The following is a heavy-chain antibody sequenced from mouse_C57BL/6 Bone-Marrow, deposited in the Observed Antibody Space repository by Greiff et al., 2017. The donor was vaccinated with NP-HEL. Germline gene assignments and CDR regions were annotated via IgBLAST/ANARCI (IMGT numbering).Heavy chain of an antibody. CDR2: IYPGSGST. CDR1: GYTFTSYW. Sequence: QVQLQQPGAELVKPGASVKMSCKASGYTFTSYWITWVKQRPGQGLEWIGDIYPGSGSTNYNEKFKSKATLTVDTSSSTAYMQLSSLTSEDSAVYYCARSGGYYRRWYFDVWGTGTTVTVSS. CDR3: ARSGGYYRRWYFDV. D-gene: IGHD2-14*01. V-gene: IGHV1-55*01. J-gene: IGHJ1*03.